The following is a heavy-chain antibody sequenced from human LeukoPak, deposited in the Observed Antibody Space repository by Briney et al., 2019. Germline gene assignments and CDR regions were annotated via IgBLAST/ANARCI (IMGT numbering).Heavy chain of an antibody. Sequence: VGSLRLSCAAPGFTFSSYEMNWVRQAPGKGLEWVSYISSSGSTIYYADSVKGRFTISRDNAKNSLYLQMNSLRAEDTAVYYCARDHVLGGNIDYWGQGTLVTVSS. CDR1: GFTFSSYE. CDR3: ARDHVLGGNIDY. V-gene: IGHV3-48*03. J-gene: IGHJ4*02. D-gene: IGHD1-26*01. CDR2: ISSSGSTI.